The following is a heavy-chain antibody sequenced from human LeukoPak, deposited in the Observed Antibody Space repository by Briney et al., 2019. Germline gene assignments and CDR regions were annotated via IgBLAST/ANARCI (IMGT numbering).Heavy chain of an antibody. V-gene: IGHV4-38-2*02. CDR2: IYHSGST. Sequence: SSETLSLTCTVSGYSISSGYYWGWIRQPPGKGLEWIGSIYHSGSTYYNPSLKSRVTISVDTSKNQFSLKLSSVTAADTAAYYCARDLAPYDFWSGYYRYYYYYMDVWGKGTTVTVSS. CDR1: GYSISSGYY. J-gene: IGHJ6*03. D-gene: IGHD3-3*01. CDR3: ARDLAPYDFWSGYYRYYYYYMDV.